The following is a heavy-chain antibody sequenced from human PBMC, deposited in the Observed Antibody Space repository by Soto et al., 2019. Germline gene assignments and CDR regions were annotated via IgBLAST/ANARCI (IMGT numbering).Heavy chain of an antibody. V-gene: IGHV4-39*01. Sequence: SETLSLTCTVSGVSIRSSPYYGCFSRHTPKERLWVMATVYFAGITHYSPPLQSRVTISVDTFKSQLSLKMSSVIAADTAMYYWARRTVEGVNEGCGMDVWGQGTTVT. J-gene: IGHJ6*02. CDR2: VYFAGIT. D-gene: IGHD2-8*01. CDR3: ARRTVEGVNEGCGMDV. CDR1: GVSIRSSPYY.